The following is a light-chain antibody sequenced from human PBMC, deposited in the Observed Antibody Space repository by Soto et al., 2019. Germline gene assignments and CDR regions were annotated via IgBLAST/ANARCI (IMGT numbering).Light chain of an antibody. CDR2: KAS. V-gene: IGKV1-5*03. CDR3: QQYHSYPCT. CDR1: QSINNW. J-gene: IGKJ1*01. Sequence: DIQMTQPPSPLSASVSAIVTITGGASQSINNWLDWYQQTPGIAPKLLMYKASSLESGVPSRFSGSGSGTEFTLTISGLQPDDFASYYCQQYHSYPCTFGQGTKVEIK.